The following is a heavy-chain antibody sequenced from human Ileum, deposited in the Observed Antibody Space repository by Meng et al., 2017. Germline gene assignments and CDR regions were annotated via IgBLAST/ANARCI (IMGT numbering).Heavy chain of an antibody. CDR2: IYYGGST. CDR1: SGSFTNNNYY. D-gene: IGHD5-18*01. V-gene: IGHV4-39*07. Sequence: QLRLQESGPGLVKPSETLSLTCSVSSGSFTNNNYYWVWIRRPPGKGLEWIGSIYYGGSTYYNPSLKSRVTMSIGTSTNQFSLRLDSVTAADTAVYYCAREFYVDTAMVIDSWGPGALVTVSS. CDR3: AREFYVDTAMVIDS. J-gene: IGHJ4*02.